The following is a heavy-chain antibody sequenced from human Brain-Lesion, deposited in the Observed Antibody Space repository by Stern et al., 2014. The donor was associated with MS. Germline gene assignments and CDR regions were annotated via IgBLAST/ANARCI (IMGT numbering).Heavy chain of an antibody. CDR3: AGEEDIRYCSGGSCTGNWFDP. CDR2: IYYSGKT. V-gene: IGHV4-39*01. J-gene: IGHJ5*02. Sequence: KESGPGLVKPSETLSLTCTVAGGSVSSTSYAWAWIRQPPGKGLEWIGTIYYSGKTYYSPSLKSRITIYLATSKNQFSLQMRSVTAADTAVYDCAGEEDIRYCSGGSCTGNWFDPWGQGTLVTVSS. D-gene: IGHD2-15*01. CDR1: GGSVSSTSYA.